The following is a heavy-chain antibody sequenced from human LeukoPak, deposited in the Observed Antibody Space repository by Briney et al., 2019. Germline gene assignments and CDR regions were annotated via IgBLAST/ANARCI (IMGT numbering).Heavy chain of an antibody. CDR1: GGSISSSSYY. J-gene: IGHJ4*02. CDR3: ARSLTIFGF. D-gene: IGHD3-9*01. Sequence: SETLSLTCTVSGGSISSSSYYWGWIRQPPGKGLEWIGSIYYSGSTYYNPSLKSRVTISVDTSKNQFSLKLSSVTAADTAVYYCARSLTIFGFWGQGTLVTVSS. CDR2: IYYSGST. V-gene: IGHV4-39*01.